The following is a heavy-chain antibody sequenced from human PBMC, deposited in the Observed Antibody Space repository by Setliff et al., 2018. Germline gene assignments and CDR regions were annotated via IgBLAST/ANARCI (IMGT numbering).Heavy chain of an antibody. Sequence: AGGSLRLSCAASGFTFSSYGFHWVRQAPGKGLEWVAVISASGDTTYYADSVKGRFTISRDNSKNTLYLQMNSLRAEDTAVYYCCSGSYLFVYWGQGSLVTVSS. J-gene: IGHJ4*02. CDR3: CSGSYLFVY. CDR2: ISASGDTT. CDR1: GFTFSSYG. D-gene: IGHD1-26*01. V-gene: IGHV3-23*01.